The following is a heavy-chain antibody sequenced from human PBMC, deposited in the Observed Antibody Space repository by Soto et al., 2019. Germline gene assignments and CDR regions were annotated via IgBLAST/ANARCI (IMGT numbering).Heavy chain of an antibody. V-gene: IGHV3-23*01. CDR1: GFTFTNYG. J-gene: IGHJ4*02. Sequence: EVQLLESGGALVQSGGSLRLSCAASGFTFTNYGMHWVRQAPGKGLEYVSAITRGGDTSYYADSVKGRFTISRDNSKNTLYLQMNSLRVEDTAMYYCAGRVSGTSPFDCWGQGTLVTVSS. CDR2: ITRGGDTS. CDR3: AGRVSGTSPFDC. D-gene: IGHD3-9*01.